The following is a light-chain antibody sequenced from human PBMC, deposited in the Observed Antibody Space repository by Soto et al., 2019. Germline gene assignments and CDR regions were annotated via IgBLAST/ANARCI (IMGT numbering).Light chain of an antibody. CDR3: QQYVHWPPGA. CDR1: QSVSSS. CDR2: DTS. J-gene: IGKJ1*01. V-gene: IGKV3-15*01. Sequence: EIVVTQSPATLSVSPGERVTLSCRAGQSVSSSLAWYQQRPGQAPRLLIYDTSTRAAGIAARFSGSGSGTEFTLTISSLQSEDSAVYYCQQYVHWPPGAFGQGTKV.